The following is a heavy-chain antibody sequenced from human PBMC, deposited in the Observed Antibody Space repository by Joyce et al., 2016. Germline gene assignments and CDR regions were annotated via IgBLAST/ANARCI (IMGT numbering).Heavy chain of an antibody. V-gene: IGHV3-30*18. CDR3: AKILTATYSSGWFLDY. CDR1: GLTLSNYG. D-gene: IGHD6-25*01. J-gene: IGHJ4*02. CDR2: ISYDGIYK. Sequence: QVQLVESGGGVVQPGRSLRLSCAASGLTLSNYGVHWVRQGTGKGLEGVAVISYDGIYKYEADSVKGRFTISRDKSKNTVFLEMNSLRTEDTAVYYCAKILTATYSSGWFLDYWGQGTLVTVSS.